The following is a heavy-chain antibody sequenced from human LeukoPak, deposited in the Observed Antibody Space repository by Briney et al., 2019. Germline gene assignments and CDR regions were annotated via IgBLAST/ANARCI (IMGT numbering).Heavy chain of an antibody. CDR2: MNPNSGNT. J-gene: IGHJ6*03. V-gene: IGHV1-8*01. CDR3: ARGVPYYDILTGYYDYYYYVDV. D-gene: IGHD3-9*01. CDR1: GYTFTSYD. Sequence: ASVKVSCKASGYTFTSYDINWVRQATGQGLEWMGWMNPNSGNTGYAQKFQGRVTMTRNTSISTAYMELSSLRSEDTAVYYCARGVPYYDILTGYYDYYYYVDVWGKGTTVTISS.